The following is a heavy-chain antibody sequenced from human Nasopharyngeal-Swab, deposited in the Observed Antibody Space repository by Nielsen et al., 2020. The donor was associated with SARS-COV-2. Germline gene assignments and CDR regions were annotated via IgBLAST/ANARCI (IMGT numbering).Heavy chain of an antibody. V-gene: IGHV3-48*03. D-gene: IGHD6-13*01. J-gene: IGHJ3*02. CDR3: AAGYSSSWYRAFDI. Sequence: VRQMPGKGLEWVSYISSSGSTIYYADSVKGRFTISRDNAKNSLYLQMNSLRAEDTAVYYCAAGYSSSWYRAFDIWGQGTMVTVSS. CDR2: ISSSGSTI.